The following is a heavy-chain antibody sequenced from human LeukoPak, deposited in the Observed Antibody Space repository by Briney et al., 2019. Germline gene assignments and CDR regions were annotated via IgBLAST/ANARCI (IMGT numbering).Heavy chain of an antibody. CDR3: AKDLQYMDV. CDR2: ISGSGGST. V-gene: IGHV3-23*01. Sequence: GGSLRLSCAASGFSFSSYSINWVRQVPGKGLEWVSAISGSGGSTYYADSVKGRFTISRDNSKNTLYLQMNSLRAEDTAVYYCAKDLQYMDVWGKGTTVTVSS. D-gene: IGHD4-11*01. J-gene: IGHJ6*03. CDR1: GFSFSSYS.